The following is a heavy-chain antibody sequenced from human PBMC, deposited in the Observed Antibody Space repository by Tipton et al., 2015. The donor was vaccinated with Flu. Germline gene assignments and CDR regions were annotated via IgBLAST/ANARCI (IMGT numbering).Heavy chain of an antibody. CDR3: AKDRTYDSSGYYYPPGDFYYYYGMDV. CDR1: GFTFSNYG. D-gene: IGHD3-22*01. CDR2: ISFDGSYK. V-gene: IGHV3-30*18. J-gene: IGHJ6*02. Sequence: AVSGFTFSNYGMHWVRQAPGKGLEWVAVISFDGSYKYYADSVKGRFTISRDNSKNTLFLQMNSLRAEDTAVYYCAKDRTYDSSGYYYPPGDFYYYYGMDVWGQGATVTVSS.